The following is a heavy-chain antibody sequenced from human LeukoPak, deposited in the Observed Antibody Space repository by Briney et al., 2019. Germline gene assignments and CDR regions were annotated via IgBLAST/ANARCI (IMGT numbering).Heavy chain of an antibody. V-gene: IGHV3-74*01. CDR2: IDSDGSST. CDR3: ARLGAYSSLGPFDY. J-gene: IGHJ4*02. D-gene: IGHD6-6*01. Sequence: GGSLRLSCAASGFTFSSYWMHWVRQAPGKGLVWVSRIDSDGSSTSYADSMKGRFTISRDNAKNTLYLQMSSLRAEDTAVYYCARLGAYSSLGPFDYWGQGTPLTVSS. CDR1: GFTFSSYW.